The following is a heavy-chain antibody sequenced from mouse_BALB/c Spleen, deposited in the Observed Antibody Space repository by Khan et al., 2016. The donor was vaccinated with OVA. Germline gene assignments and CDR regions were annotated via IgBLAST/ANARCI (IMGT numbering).Heavy chain of an antibody. J-gene: IGHJ2*01. CDR2: ISYSGGT. CDR1: GYSITSGYA. CDR3: ARGNYYGYYFDY. Sequence: EVKLLESGPGLVKPSQSLSLTCTVTGYSITSGYAWNWIRQFPGNKLEWMGYISYSGGTSYNPSLKSRISITRDTSKNQFFLQLNSVTTGDTATYYCARGNYYGYYFDYWGQGTTLTVSS. D-gene: IGHD1-1*01. V-gene: IGHV3-2*02.